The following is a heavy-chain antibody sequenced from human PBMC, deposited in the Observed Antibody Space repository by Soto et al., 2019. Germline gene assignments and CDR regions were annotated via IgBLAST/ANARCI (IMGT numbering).Heavy chain of an antibody. CDR2: FDPEDGET. D-gene: IGHD1-20*01. V-gene: IGHV1-24*01. J-gene: IGHJ3*02. CDR1: GYTLTELS. CDR3: ASNRGITDAFDI. Sequence: ASEKVSGKVSGYTLTELSMHWVRQAPGKGLAWMGGFDPEDGETIYAQKFQGRVTMTEDTSTDTAYMELSSLRSEDTAVYYCASNRGITDAFDIWGQGTMVTVS.